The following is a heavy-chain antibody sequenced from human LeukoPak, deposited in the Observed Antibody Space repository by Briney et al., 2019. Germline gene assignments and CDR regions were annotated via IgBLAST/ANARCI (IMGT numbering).Heavy chain of an antibody. CDR1: GGSFSGYY. CDR2: INHSGST. V-gene: IGHV4-34*01. J-gene: IGHJ4*02. CDR3: ARALGNYLDY. Sequence: SETLSLTCAVYGGSFSGYYWSWIRQPPGKGLEWIGEINHSGSTNYNPSLKSRVTISVDTSKNQFSLKLSSVTAADTAAYYCARALGNYLDYWGQGTLVTVSS.